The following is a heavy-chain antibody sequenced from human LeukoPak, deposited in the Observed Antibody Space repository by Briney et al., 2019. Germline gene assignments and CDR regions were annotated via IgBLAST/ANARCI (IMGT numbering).Heavy chain of an antibody. D-gene: IGHD3-16*01. J-gene: IGHJ4*02. CDR3: ARAPYWGSSHFDY. CDR2: IYTSGST. CDR1: GGSISSGSYY. V-gene: IGHV4-61*02. Sequence: PSETLSLTCTVSGGSISSGSYYWSWIRQPAGKGPEWIGRIYTSGSTNYNPSLKGRVTISVDTSKNQFSLKLSSVTAADTAVYYCARAPYWGSSHFDYWGQGTLVTVSS.